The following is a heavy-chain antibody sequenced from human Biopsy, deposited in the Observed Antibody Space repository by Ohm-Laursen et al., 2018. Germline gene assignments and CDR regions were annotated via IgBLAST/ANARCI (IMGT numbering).Heavy chain of an antibody. J-gene: IGHJ5*02. CDR1: GDSINNYY. Sequence: SDTLSLTCTVSGDSINNYYWSWIRQPAGKGLEWIGRIYTSGSPNYNLSLESRVTMSVDTSKNQFSLNLNSVTAADTAVYYCARHPTGFWFDPWGQGTLVIVSS. CDR3: ARHPTGFWFDP. V-gene: IGHV4-4*07. CDR2: IYTSGSP.